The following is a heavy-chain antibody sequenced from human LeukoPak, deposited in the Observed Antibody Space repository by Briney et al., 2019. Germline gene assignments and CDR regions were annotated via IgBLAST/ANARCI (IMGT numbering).Heavy chain of an antibody. CDR2: IYTSGST. Sequence: SETLSLTCTVSGGSISSGSYYWSWIRQPAGKGLEWIGRIYTSGSTNYNPSLKSRVTISVDTSKNQFSLKLSSVTAADTAVYYCARHFYSSSWYLGGGYFDYWGQGTLVTVSS. V-gene: IGHV4-61*02. J-gene: IGHJ4*02. CDR3: ARHFYSSSWYLGGGYFDY. D-gene: IGHD6-13*01. CDR1: GGSISSGSYY.